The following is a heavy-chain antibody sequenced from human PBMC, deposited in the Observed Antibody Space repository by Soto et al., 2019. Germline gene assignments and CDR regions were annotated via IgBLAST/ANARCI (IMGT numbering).Heavy chain of an antibody. Sequence: SETLSLTCTVSGGSISDYYWTWIRQPAGKGLEWIGRISTSGSTNYSPSLKSRVTLSVDTSKNQFSLKLNSVTAADTAVYYCARDLGENNWFDPWGQGTLVTVSS. CDR3: ARDLGENNWFDP. CDR2: ISTSGST. CDR1: GGSISDYY. V-gene: IGHV4-4*07. D-gene: IGHD2-21*01. J-gene: IGHJ5*02.